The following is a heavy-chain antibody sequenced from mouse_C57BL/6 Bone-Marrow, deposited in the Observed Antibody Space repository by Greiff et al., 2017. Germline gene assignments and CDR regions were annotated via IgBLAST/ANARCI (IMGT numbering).Heavy chain of an antibody. CDR3: ATYGYHWYFDV. Sequence: QVQLKQSGAELVRPGASVKLSCTASGYTFTSYGISWVKQRTGQGLEWIGEIYPSSGNTYYNEKFQGKATLTADKSSSTAYMELRSLTSEDSAVXFCATYGYHWYFDVWGKGTTVTVSA. CDR2: IYPSSGNT. J-gene: IGHJ1*03. V-gene: IGHV1-81*01. CDR1: GYTFTSYG. D-gene: IGHD1-1*02.